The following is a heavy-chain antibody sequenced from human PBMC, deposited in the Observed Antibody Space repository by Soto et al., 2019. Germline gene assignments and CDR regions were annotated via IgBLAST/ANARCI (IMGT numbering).Heavy chain of an antibody. CDR2: IWYDGSNK. CDR3: ARHNYCGGDCYYFDY. Sequence: GGSPRLSCAACGFTFSSYGMDWVRQEPGKGLEWVAVIWYDGSNKYYADSVKGRFTISRDNSKNTLYLQMNSLRAEDTAVYYCARHNYCGGDCYYFDYWGQGTLLTVSS. CDR1: GFTFSSYG. V-gene: IGHV3-33*01. D-gene: IGHD2-21*02. J-gene: IGHJ4*02.